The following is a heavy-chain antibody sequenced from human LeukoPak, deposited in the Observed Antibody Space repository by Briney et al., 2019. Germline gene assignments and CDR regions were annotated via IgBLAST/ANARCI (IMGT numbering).Heavy chain of an antibody. V-gene: IGHV1-8*01. Sequence: ASVKVSCKASGYTFTSYDINWVRQATGQGLEWMGWMNPNSGNTGYAQKFQGRVTMTRNTSISTAYMELSSLRSEDTAVYYCARGPRHSCWYGDWGQGTLVTVSS. CDR3: ARGPRHSCWYGD. CDR1: GYTFTSYD. CDR2: MNPNSGNT. J-gene: IGHJ4*02. D-gene: IGHD6-19*01.